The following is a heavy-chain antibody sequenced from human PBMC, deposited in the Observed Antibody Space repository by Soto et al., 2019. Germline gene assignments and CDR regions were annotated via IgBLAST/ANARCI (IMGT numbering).Heavy chain of an antibody. CDR1: GFTFSSYG. J-gene: IGHJ4*02. CDR3: ARARGYCISTSCYPGDY. D-gene: IGHD2-2*01. CDR2: IWYDGSNK. V-gene: IGHV3-33*01. Sequence: GGSLRLSCAASGFTFSSYGMHWVRQAPGKGLEWVAVIWYDGSNKYYADSVKGRSTISRDNSKNTLYLQMNSLRAEDTAVYYCARARGYCISTSCYPGDYWGQGTLVTVSS.